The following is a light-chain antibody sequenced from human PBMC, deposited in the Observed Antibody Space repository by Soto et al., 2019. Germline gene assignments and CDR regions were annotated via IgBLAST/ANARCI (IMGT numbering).Light chain of an antibody. Sequence: EIVLTQSPGTLSLSPGERATLSCRASQSVSSNYLAGYQQKPGQAPRLLISGASSRATGIPDRLSGSGSGTDFTLTISRREPEDFAVYYCQQYGNSPLTFGPGTKVDIK. V-gene: IGKV3-20*01. CDR2: GAS. J-gene: IGKJ3*01. CDR3: QQYGNSPLT. CDR1: QSVSSNY.